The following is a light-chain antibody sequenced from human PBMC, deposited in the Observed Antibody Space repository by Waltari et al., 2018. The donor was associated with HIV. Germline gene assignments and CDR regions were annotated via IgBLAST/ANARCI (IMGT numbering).Light chain of an antibody. V-gene: IGKV1-39*01. CDR3: QQSYSTPRT. Sequence: DIQMTQSPSSLSASVGDRVTITCRASQSISNYLNWYQQKPGKAPKLLMYAASSLQSGVPSRFSGSGSGTDFTLTISSQQPEDFATYYCQQSYSTPRTFGQGTKVEFK. CDR1: QSISNY. J-gene: IGKJ1*01. CDR2: AAS.